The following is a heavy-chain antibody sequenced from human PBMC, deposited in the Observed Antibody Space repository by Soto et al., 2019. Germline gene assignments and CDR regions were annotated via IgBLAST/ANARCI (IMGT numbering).Heavy chain of an antibody. D-gene: IGHD2-8*02. CDR1: GFTFSSYG. Sequence: QVQLVESGGGVVQPGRSLRLSCAASGFTFSSYGMHWVRQAPGKGLEWVAVISKDGSVKYYAESVKGRFTISRDNSKNTLYLHMNSLGAEDTAAYYCTGEVASGYWGQGTLVTVSS. J-gene: IGHJ4*02. V-gene: IGHV3-30*03. CDR2: ISKDGSVK. CDR3: TGEVASGY.